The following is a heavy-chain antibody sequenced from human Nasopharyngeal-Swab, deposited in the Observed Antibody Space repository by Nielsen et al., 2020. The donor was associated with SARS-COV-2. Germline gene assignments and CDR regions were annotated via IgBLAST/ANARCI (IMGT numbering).Heavy chain of an antibody. CDR3: ARSGNDFWSGYNYYYYGMDV. V-gene: IGHV4-4*02. CDR2: IYHSGST. D-gene: IGHD3-3*01. Sequence: WIRQPPGQGLEWIGEIYHSGSTNYNPSLKSRVTISVDKSKNQFSLKLSSVTAADTAVYYCARSGNDFWSGYNYYYYGMDVWGQGTTVTVSS. J-gene: IGHJ6*02.